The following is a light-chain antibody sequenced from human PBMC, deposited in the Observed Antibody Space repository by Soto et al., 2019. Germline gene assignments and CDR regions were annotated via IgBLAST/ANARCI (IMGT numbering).Light chain of an antibody. CDR3: GTWDSSLGAGV. Sequence: QAVVTQPPSVSAAPGQKVTISCSGFSSNIGNNYVSWYQQVPGTAPKLLIYENNKRPSGIPDRFSGSKSGTSATLDITGLQTGDEADYYCGTWDSSLGAGVFGGGTKLTVL. J-gene: IGLJ2*01. CDR1: SSNIGNNY. CDR2: ENN. V-gene: IGLV1-51*01.